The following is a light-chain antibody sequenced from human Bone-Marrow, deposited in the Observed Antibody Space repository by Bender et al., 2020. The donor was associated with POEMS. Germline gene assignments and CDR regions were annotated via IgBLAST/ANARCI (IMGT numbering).Light chain of an antibody. CDR1: GSNIGGYP. J-gene: IGLJ1*01. V-gene: IGLV1-44*01. Sequence: QSVLTQPPSVSATPGQRVTISCSGSGSNIGGYPVNWYQQLPGTAPRLLIYTNNERPSVVPDRFSGSKSGNTASLTISGLQADDEADYYCSSYAGSSTYVFGTGTKVTVL. CDR2: TNN. CDR3: SSYAGSSTYV.